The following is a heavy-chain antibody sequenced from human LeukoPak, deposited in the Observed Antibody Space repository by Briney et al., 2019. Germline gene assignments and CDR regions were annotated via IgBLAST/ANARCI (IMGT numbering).Heavy chain of an antibody. CDR1: GFTFSSYS. D-gene: IGHD3-22*01. CDR3: ARVGEYYDSSGYRDY. CDR2: ISSSSSYI. V-gene: IGHV3-21*01. Sequence: GGSLRLSCAASGFTFSSYSMNWVRQAPGKGLEWVSSISSSSSYIYYADSVKGRFTISRDNAKNSLYLQMNSLRAEDTAVYYCARVGEYYDSSGYRDYWGQGTLVTVSS. J-gene: IGHJ4*02.